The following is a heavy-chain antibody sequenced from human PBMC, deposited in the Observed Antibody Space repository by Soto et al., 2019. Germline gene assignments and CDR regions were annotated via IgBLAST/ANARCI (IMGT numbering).Heavy chain of an antibody. D-gene: IGHD3-16*01. CDR3: ARDLGGGGLTLEY. CDR2: ISNSGRIT. Sequence: QVHLEESGGGLVKPGGSLRLSCRASGFTFSDYYMSWIRQAPGKGLEWVADISNSGRITHHADSVEGRFTIYRDNAKDSLFLQLNNLRPEDSAIYYCARDLGGGGLTLEYWGQGTLVTVSS. CDR1: GFTFSDYY. V-gene: IGHV3-11*01. J-gene: IGHJ4*02.